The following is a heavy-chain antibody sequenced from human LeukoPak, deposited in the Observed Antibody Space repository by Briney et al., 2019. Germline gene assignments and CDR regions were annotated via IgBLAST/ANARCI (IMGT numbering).Heavy chain of an antibody. CDR1: GVTLVPYT. J-gene: IGHJ5*02. Sequence: GGALRVSCAASGVTLVPYTMNWGRQVPGKGLEWVSSIGRLGTDIYYTDSVKGRFTVSRDNAQNSLYLQMTSLRAEDTALYYCARDLMLRLGELDLWGQGTLVTVSS. D-gene: IGHD3-16*01. V-gene: IGHV3-21*01. CDR3: ARDLMLRLGELDL. CDR2: IGRLGTDI.